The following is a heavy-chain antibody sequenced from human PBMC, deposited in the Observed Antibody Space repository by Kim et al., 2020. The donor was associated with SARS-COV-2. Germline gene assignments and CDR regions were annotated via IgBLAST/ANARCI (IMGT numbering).Heavy chain of an antibody. CDR2: IDPSDSYT. V-gene: IGHV5-10-1*01. Sequence: GESLKISCKGSGYSFISYWISWVRQMPGKGLEWMGRIDPSDSYTNYSPSFQGHVTISVDKPISTAYLQWSSLKASDTAMYYCARKKSSWPPGYNNYYGMDVWGQGTTVTVSS. CDR3: ARKKSSWPPGYNNYYGMDV. CDR1: GYSFISYW. D-gene: IGHD6-13*01. J-gene: IGHJ6*02.